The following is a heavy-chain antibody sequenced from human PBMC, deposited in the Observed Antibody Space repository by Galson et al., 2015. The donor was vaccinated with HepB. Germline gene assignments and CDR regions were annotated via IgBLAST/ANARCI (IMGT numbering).Heavy chain of an antibody. J-gene: IGHJ4*01. V-gene: IGHV4-34*01. D-gene: IGHD6-6*01. CDR1: WGAFRGFL. Sequence: SGSPSLPRAVDWGAFRGFLWGWGRPFPGEGGGGVGEIKDRGSITNYNPSLKSRVIISVDASKNQFSLRLSSVTAADTAIYYCTRTPDIVARPFDYWGHGTLVTVSS. CDR3: TRTPDIVARPFDY. CDR2: IKDRGSIT.